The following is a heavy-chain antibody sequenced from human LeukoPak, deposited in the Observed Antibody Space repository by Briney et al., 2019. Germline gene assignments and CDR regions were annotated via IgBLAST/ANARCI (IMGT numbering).Heavy chain of an antibody. D-gene: IGHD1-1*01. CDR2: ISYDGSNK. CDR3: AKDQARPDY. J-gene: IGHJ4*02. CDR1: GFSFSSYG. V-gene: IGHV3-30*18. Sequence: GGSLRLSCAASGFSFSSYGMHWVRQAPGKGLEWVAVISYDGSNKYYADSVKGRFTISRDNSKNTLYLQMNSLRAEDTAVYYCAKDQARPDYWGQGTLVTVSS.